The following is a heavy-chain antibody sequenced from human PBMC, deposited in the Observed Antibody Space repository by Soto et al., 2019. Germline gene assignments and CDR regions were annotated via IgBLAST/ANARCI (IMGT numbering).Heavy chain of an antibody. CDR2: IIPIFGTA. V-gene: IGHV1-69*13. D-gene: IGHD3-22*01. CDR3: ARDPHYYYDSSGYLDY. Sequence: SVKVSCKASGGTFSSYAISWVRQAPGQGLEWMGGIIPIFGTANYAQKFQGRVTITADESTSTAYMELSSLRSEDTAVYYCARDPHYYYDSSGYLDYWGQGTLVTVSS. J-gene: IGHJ4*02. CDR1: GGTFSSYA.